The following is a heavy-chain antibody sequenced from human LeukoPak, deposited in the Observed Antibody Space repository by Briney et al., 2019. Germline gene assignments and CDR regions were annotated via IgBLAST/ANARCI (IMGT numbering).Heavy chain of an antibody. Sequence: GGSLRLSGAASGFTFSSNSMNWVRQAPGKGLKWVSFISTSSIYIYYADSVEGRFTISRDNAKNSLYLQMNSLRAEDTAVYYCARVRLWLGDGELDYWGQGTLVTVSS. V-gene: IGHV3-21*01. CDR3: ARVRLWLGDGELDY. CDR1: GFTFSSNS. J-gene: IGHJ4*02. CDR2: ISTSSIYI. D-gene: IGHD3-10*01.